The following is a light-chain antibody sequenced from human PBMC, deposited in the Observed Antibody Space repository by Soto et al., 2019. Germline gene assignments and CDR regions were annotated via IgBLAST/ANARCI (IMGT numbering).Light chain of an antibody. Sequence: EIVLTQPPGTLSLSPGERATLSCRASQSGSSNLAWYQQKPGQAPRLLIYGASTRATGIPARFSGSGSGTEFTLTISSLQSEDFAVYYCQQYNNWPPGTFGQGTKVDIK. J-gene: IGKJ1*01. V-gene: IGKV3-15*01. CDR2: GAS. CDR1: QSGSSN. CDR3: QQYNNWPPGT.